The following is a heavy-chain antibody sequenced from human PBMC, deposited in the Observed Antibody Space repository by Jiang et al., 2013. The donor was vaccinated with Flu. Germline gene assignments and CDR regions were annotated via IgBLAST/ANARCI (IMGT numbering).Heavy chain of an antibody. V-gene: IGHV3-74*01. Sequence: QLVESGGDLVQSGGSLRLSCAASGFTFSRYWMHWVRQAPGEGLVWVSRITNESNTHYADSVKGRFTISRDNAKNTLYLQMNTLRAEDTAVYYCAGALVGGTKNGMDVWGQGTPVTVSS. CDR3: AGALVGGTKNGMDV. D-gene: IGHD1-26*01. CDR2: ITNESNT. CDR1: GFTFSRYW. J-gene: IGHJ6*02.